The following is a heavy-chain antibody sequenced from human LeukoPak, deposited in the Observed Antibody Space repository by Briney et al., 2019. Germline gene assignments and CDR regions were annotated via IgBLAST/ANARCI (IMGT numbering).Heavy chain of an antibody. V-gene: IGHV3-66*01. CDR1: GFTVSSNY. D-gene: IGHD3-22*01. Sequence: GGSLRLSCAASGFTVSSNYMSWVRQAPGKGLEWVSVIYSGGSTYYADSVKGRFTISRDNSKNTLYLQMNSLRAEDTAVYYCANLVSGYTYAEYFQHWGQGTLVTVSS. CDR3: ANLVSGYTYAEYFQH. CDR2: IYSGGST. J-gene: IGHJ1*01.